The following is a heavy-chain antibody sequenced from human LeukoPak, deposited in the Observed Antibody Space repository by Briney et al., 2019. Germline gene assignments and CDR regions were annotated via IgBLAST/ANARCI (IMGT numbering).Heavy chain of an antibody. J-gene: IGHJ4*02. V-gene: IGHV4-59*01. CDR1: GGSISNNY. CDR2: IYYSGIT. CDR3: ARGGWSLDY. Sequence: SETLSLTCTVSGGSISNNYWSWIRQPPGKGLEWIGYIYYSGITNYNASLKSRVTISVDTSKNQFSLKLSSVTAADTAVYYCARGGWSLDYWGQGTLVTVSS. D-gene: IGHD6-19*01.